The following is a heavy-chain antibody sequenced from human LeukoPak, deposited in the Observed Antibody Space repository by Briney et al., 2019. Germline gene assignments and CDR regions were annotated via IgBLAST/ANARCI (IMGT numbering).Heavy chain of an antibody. CDR2: IYYSGST. V-gene: IGHV4-39*07. CDR3: ARDTERVLAAPPSY. D-gene: IGHD6-13*01. Sequence: SETLSLTCTVSGGSISSSSYYWGWIRQPPGKGLEWIGSIYYSGSTYYNPSLKSRVTISVDTSKNQFSLKLSSVTAADTAVYYCARDTERVLAAPPSYWGQGTLVTVSS. CDR1: GGSISSSSYY. J-gene: IGHJ4*02.